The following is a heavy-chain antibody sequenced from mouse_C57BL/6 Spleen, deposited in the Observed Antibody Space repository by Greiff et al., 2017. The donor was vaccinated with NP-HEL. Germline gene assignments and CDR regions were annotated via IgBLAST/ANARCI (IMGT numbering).Heavy chain of an antibody. CDR1: GFNIKDDY. J-gene: IGHJ4*01. CDR3: TTPIYCDDDGAMDY. V-gene: IGHV14-4*01. Sequence: EVQLQQSGAELVRPGASVKLSCTASGFNIKDDYMHWVKQRPEQGLEWIGWIDPENGDTEYASKFQGKATITADTSSITAYLQLSSLTSEDTAVYYCTTPIYCDDDGAMDYWGQGTSVTVSS. D-gene: IGHD2-4*01. CDR2: IDPENGDT.